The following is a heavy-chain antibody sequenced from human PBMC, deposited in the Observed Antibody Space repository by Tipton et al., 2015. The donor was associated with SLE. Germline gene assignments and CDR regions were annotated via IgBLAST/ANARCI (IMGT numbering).Heavy chain of an antibody. CDR2: ITGGGDYT. D-gene: IGHD3-3*01. CDR3: AKAGFFSGYYDAFDV. J-gene: IGHJ3*01. Sequence: SLRLSCAASGFTFSSYGMSWVRQAPGKGLQWVSAITGGGDYTYYADSVKGRFTISRDNSKNTLYLQINSLRAEDTAVYFCAKAGFFSGYYDAFDVGGQGTLVTVST. V-gene: IGHV3-23*01. CDR1: GFTFSSYG.